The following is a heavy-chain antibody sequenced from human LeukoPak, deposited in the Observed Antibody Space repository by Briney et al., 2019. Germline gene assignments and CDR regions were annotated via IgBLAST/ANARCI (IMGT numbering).Heavy chain of an antibody. CDR3: AKDSYSKGDY. J-gene: IGHJ4*02. D-gene: IGHD4-11*01. Sequence: PGGSLRLSCAASGFSFSSYWMSWVRQAPGKGLEWVANIKQDGSESNYVGSVKGRFTISRDNAKNSLYLQMNSLRAEDTAVYYGAKDSYSKGDYWGQGTLVTVSS. V-gene: IGHV3-7*05. CDR1: GFSFSSYW. CDR2: IKQDGSES.